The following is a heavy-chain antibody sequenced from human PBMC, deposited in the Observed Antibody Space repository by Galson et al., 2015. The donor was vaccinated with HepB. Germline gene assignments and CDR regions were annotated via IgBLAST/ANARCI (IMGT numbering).Heavy chain of an antibody. D-gene: IGHD3-3*01. V-gene: IGHV3-23*01. CDR2: ISGSGDST. CDR1: GFTLSNFA. Sequence: SLRLSCAASGFTLSNFAMSWVRQRPGMGLEWVSAISGSGDSTYYADSVKGRFTMSRDNSKNTLYLQMNSLRAEDTAVYYCAKDVLRFLESGDWFDPWGQGTLVTVSS. J-gene: IGHJ5*02. CDR3: AKDVLRFLESGDWFDP.